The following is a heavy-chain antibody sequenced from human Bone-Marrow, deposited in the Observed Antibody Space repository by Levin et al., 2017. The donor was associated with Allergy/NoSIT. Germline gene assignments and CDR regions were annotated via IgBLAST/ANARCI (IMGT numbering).Heavy chain of an antibody. Sequence: QTLSLTCTFSGFSLSTSGMCVSWVRQPPGKALEWLALIDWDDDKSPSTSLRTRLTISKDTSKNQVLLTLTDMDPVDTGTYYCVRKKRSALDDGMDVWGEGATVTVSS. CDR1: GFSLSTSGMC. D-gene: IGHD1-1*01. CDR2: IDWDDDK. J-gene: IGHJ6*04. CDR3: VRKKRSALDDGMDV. V-gene: IGHV2-70*20.